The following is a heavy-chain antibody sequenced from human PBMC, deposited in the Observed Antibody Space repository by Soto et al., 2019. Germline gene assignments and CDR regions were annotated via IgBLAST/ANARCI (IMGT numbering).Heavy chain of an antibody. CDR1: GGTFSSYA. Sequence: SVKVSCKASGGTFSSYAISWVRQAPGQGLEWMGGIIPIFGTANYAQKFQGRVTITADESTSTAYMELSSLRSEDTAVYYCARGYYESSFTTPSDYWGQGTLVTVSP. D-gene: IGHD3-22*01. V-gene: IGHV1-69*13. CDR2: IIPIFGTA. J-gene: IGHJ4*02. CDR3: ARGYYESSFTTPSDY.